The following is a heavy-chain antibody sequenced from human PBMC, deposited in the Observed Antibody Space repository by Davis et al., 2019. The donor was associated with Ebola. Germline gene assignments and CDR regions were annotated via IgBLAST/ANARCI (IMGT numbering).Heavy chain of an antibody. J-gene: IGHJ3*02. D-gene: IGHD6-13*01. CDR1: GGSISSGGYY. Sequence: PSETLSLPCSVSGGSISSGGYYWNWIRQLPGKGLVWFAYISHSATTYYNPSLKSRISISVDTSRNQFSLKVTSVTAADTAVYYCARGPFSSNWYRMDEIDIWGQGTMVTVSS. CDR2: ISHSATT. CDR3: ARGPFSSNWYRMDEIDI. V-gene: IGHV4-31*03.